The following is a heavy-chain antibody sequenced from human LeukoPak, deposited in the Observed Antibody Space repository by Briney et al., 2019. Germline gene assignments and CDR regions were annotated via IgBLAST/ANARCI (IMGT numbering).Heavy chain of an antibody. Sequence: SETLSLTCTVSGGSISSSNYYWGWIRQPPGKGLEWIGSIYYSGSTYYSPSLKSRVTISVDTSKNQFSLKLSSVTAADTAVYYCARGRDYYYYMDVWGKGTTVTISS. J-gene: IGHJ6*03. CDR1: GGSISSSNYY. V-gene: IGHV4-39*07. CDR3: ARGRDYYYYMDV. CDR2: IYYSGST.